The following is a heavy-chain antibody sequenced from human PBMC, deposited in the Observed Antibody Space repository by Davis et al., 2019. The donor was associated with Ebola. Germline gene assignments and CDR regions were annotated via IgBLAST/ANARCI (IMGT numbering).Heavy chain of an antibody. CDR2: IKQDGSEK. CDR1: GFSFSSYW. D-gene: IGHD6-13*01. CDR3: ARGPSTGNSFSY. V-gene: IGHV3-7*01. Sequence: GGSLRLSCAASGFSFSSYWMSWVRQAPGKGLEWVANIKQDGSEKYYVDSVEGRFTISRDNAKNSLYLQMNSLRAEDTAVYHCARGPSTGNSFSYWGQGTLVTVSS. J-gene: IGHJ4*02.